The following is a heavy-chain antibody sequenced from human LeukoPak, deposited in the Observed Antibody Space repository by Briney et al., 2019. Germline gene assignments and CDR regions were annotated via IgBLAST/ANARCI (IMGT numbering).Heavy chain of an antibody. Sequence: GGSLRLSCAASGFTFSSYGMHWVRQAPGKGLEWVAFIRYDGSNKYYADSVKGRFTISRDNSKNTLYLQMNSLRAEDTAVYYCARAIDSSSSTWGQGTLVTVSS. V-gene: IGHV3-30*02. CDR1: GFTFSSYG. CDR3: ARAIDSSSST. CDR2: IRYDGSNK. J-gene: IGHJ4*02. D-gene: IGHD6-6*01.